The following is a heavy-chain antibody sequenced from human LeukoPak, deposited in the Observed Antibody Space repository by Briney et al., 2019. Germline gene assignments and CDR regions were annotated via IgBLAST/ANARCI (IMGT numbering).Heavy chain of an antibody. CDR3: ARGQMAGYYDSSGPIDY. V-gene: IGHV3-7*01. CDR1: GFTFSSYW. D-gene: IGHD3-22*01. Sequence: GGSLRLSCAASGFTFSSYWTSWVRQAPGKGLEWVANIKQDGSEKYYVDSVKGRFTISRDNAKNSLYLQMNSLRAEDTAVYYCARGQMAGYYDSSGPIDYWGQGTLVTVSS. J-gene: IGHJ4*02. CDR2: IKQDGSEK.